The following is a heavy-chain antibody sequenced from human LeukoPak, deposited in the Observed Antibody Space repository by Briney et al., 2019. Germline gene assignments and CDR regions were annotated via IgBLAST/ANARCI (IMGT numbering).Heavy chain of an antibody. Sequence: PSETLSLTCTVSGGSISSGSYYWSWIRQPAGKGLEWIGRIYTSGSTNYNPSLKSRVTMSVDTSKNQFSLKLSSVTAADTAVYYCARDWDWNDEVDYWGQGTLVTVSS. D-gene: IGHD1-1*01. V-gene: IGHV4-61*02. CDR1: GGSISSGSYY. J-gene: IGHJ4*02. CDR3: ARDWDWNDEVDY. CDR2: IYTSGST.